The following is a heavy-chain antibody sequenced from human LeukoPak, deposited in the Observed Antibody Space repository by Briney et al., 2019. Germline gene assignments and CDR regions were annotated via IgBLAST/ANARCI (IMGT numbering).Heavy chain of an antibody. J-gene: IGHJ3*02. V-gene: IGHV3-30*03. D-gene: IGHD2-15*01. CDR1: GFTFSSYG. CDR3: ARQTFADCGGGSCYSDAFDI. Sequence: GGSLRLSCAASGFTFSSYGMHWVRQAPGKGLEWVAVISYDGSNKYYADSVKGRFTISRDNSKNTLYLQMNSLRAEDTAVYYCARQTFADCGGGSCYSDAFDIWGQGTMVTVSP. CDR2: ISYDGSNK.